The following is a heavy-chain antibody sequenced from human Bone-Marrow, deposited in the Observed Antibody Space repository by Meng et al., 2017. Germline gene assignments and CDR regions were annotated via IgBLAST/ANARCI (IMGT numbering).Heavy chain of an antibody. CDR1: GYTFTSYA. CDR2: INAGNGHT. J-gene: IGHJ5*02. V-gene: IGHV1-3*01. CDR3: ARDRGYDSSGYFNWFDP. D-gene: IGHD3-22*01. Sequence: ASVKVSCKASGYTFTSYAVHWVRQAPGQRREWMGWINAGNGHTKYSQKFQGRVIITRDTSASTAYMELSSLRSEDTAVYYCARDRGYDSSGYFNWFDPWGQGTLVTVSS.